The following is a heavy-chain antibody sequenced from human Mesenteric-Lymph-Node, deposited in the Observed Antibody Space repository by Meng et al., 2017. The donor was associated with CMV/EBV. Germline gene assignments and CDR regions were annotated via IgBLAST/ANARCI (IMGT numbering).Heavy chain of an antibody. CDR3: ARDEAYCSSTSCYNFDY. CDR1: GFTFDDYG. J-gene: IGHJ4*02. CDR2: INWNGGST. V-gene: IGHV3-20*04. D-gene: IGHD2-2*02. Sequence: GESLKISCAASGFTFDDYGMSWVRQAPGQGLEWVSGINWNGGSTGYADSVKGRFTISRDNAKNSLYLQMNSLRAEDTALYYCARDEAYCSSTSCYNFDYWGQGTLVTVSS.